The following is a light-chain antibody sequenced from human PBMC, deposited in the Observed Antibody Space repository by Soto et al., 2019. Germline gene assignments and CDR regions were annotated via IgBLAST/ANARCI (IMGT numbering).Light chain of an antibody. J-gene: IGKJ2*01. CDR1: QSVSSS. V-gene: IGKV3-11*01. Sequence: EIVLTQSPATLSLSPGERATLSCRASQSVSSSLAWYQQKPGQAPRLLIYDASNRATAIPARFSGSGSGTDFTLTISSLEPEDFAVYYCQQRSNWPPEYTFGQGTMVDIK. CDR2: DAS. CDR3: QQRSNWPPEYT.